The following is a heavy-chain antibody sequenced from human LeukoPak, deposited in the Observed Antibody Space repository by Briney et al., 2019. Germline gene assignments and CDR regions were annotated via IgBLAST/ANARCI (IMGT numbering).Heavy chain of an antibody. CDR2: GWNSGNN. D-gene: IGHD6-19*01. V-gene: IGHV4-59*01. CDR1: GGSISSYY. Sequence: SETLSLTCTVSGGSISSYYWSWIRQPPGKGLEWIGRGWNSGNNNYNPSLKSRVTISIDASKNQFSLKLSSVTAADTAVYYCARDGGSGWYFLDYWGQGTLVTVSP. CDR3: ARDGGSGWYFLDY. J-gene: IGHJ4*02.